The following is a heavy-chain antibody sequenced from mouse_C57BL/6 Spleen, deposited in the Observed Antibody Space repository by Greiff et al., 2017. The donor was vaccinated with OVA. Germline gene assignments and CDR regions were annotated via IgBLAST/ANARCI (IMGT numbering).Heavy chain of an antibody. J-gene: IGHJ3*01. CDR1: GYSITSGYY. D-gene: IGHD1-1*01. CDR3: AREDYGSSYGY. Sequence: EVQRVESGPGLVKPSQSLSLTCSVTGYSITSGYYWNWIRQFPGNKLEWMGYISYDGSNNYNPSLKNRISITRDTSKNQFFLKLNSVTTEDTATYYCAREDYGSSYGYWGQGTLVTVSA. V-gene: IGHV3-6*01. CDR2: ISYDGSN.